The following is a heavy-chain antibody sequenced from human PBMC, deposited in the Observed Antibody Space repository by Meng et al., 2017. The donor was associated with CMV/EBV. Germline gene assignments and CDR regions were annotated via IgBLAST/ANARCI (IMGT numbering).Heavy chain of an antibody. J-gene: IGHJ4*02. V-gene: IGHV4-34*01. CDR1: GGSFSGYY. CDR2: INHSGST. D-gene: IGHD3-10*01. Sequence: QQWAACLLQPSQSLSLTCAVYGGSFSGYYWSWIRQPPGKGLEWIGEINHSGSTNYNPSLKSRVTISVDTSKNQFSLKLSSVTAADTAVYYCARESMVRGEDWGQGTLVTVSS. CDR3: ARESMVRGED.